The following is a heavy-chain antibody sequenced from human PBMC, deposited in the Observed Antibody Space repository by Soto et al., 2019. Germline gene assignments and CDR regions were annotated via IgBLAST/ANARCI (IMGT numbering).Heavy chain of an antibody. D-gene: IGHD1-7*01. J-gene: IGHJ4*02. CDR2: SSATGAGT. Sequence: EVQLLESGGGLVQPGGSLRLSCAASGFTFSSYGMTWVRQAPGKGLEWGSFSSATGAGTYYADSVKGRFTISRDNSKHTLYLQMTTLRAADTAVYYCAKNRRAGGNYGFYSDFWGQGALVIVSS. V-gene: IGHV3-23*01. CDR1: GFTFSSYG. CDR3: AKNRRAGGNYGFYSDF.